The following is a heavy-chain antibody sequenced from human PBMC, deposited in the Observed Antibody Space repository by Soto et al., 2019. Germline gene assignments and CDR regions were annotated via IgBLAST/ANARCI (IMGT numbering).Heavy chain of an antibody. J-gene: IGHJ4*02. Sequence: LVESGGALVYPGGSLRLSCIASGFSFSDYSMNWVRQAPGKGLQWVSYISSSSDKTYYADSVKGRFTVSRDNAKNALFLEMNSLRDDDTATYSCARLPKGSSVTAWGQGTRVTVSS. CDR2: ISSSSDKT. CDR1: GFSFSDYS. V-gene: IGHV3-48*02. CDR3: ARLPKGSSVTA. D-gene: IGHD2-21*02.